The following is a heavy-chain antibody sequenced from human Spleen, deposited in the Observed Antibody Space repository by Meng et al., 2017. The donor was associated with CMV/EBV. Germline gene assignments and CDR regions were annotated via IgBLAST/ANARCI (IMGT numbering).Heavy chain of an antibody. V-gene: IGHV1-8*03. Sequence: SGYTFINYDINWVRQAAGQGLEWMGWLNPNSGHTDYAQKFQGRVTITRSTSIKTAYMELSGLRSEDTAVYFCARATWGVTGETYFDYWGQGTLVTVSS. D-gene: IGHD7-27*01. CDR1: GYTFINYD. CDR2: LNPNSGHT. CDR3: ARATWGVTGETYFDY. J-gene: IGHJ4*02.